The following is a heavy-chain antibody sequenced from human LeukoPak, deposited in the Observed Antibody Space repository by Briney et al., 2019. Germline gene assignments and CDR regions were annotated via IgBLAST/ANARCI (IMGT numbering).Heavy chain of an antibody. D-gene: IGHD2-2*02. J-gene: IGHJ5*02. CDR3: ARAGYCSSTSCYTSRWFDR. Sequence: SETLSLTRTVSGGSISRGGSYWSWIRQHPGKGLEWIGYIYYSGSTYYNPSLKSRVTISVDTSKNQFSLKLSSVTAADTAVYYCARAGYCSSTSCYTSRWFDRWGQGTLVTVSS. V-gene: IGHV4-31*03. CDR1: GGSISRGGSY. CDR2: IYYSGST.